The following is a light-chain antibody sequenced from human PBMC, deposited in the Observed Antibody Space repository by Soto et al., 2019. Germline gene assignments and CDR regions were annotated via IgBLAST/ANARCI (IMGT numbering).Light chain of an antibody. CDR3: TSYTTSSTYV. CDR2: DVS. J-gene: IGLJ1*01. Sequence: QSALTQPGSVSGSPGQAIAISGTGTSSDVGGYNFVSWYQQHPDKAPKLMIYDVSNRPSGVSDRFSGSKSGNTASLTISGLQAEDEADYYCTSYTTSSTYVFGTGTKVTVL. CDR1: SSDVGGYNF. V-gene: IGLV2-14*03.